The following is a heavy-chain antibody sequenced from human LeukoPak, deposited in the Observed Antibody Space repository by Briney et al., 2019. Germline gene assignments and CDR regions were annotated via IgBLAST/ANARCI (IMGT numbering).Heavy chain of an antibody. CDR1: GYTFTSYA. D-gene: IGHD2-2*01. Sequence: ASVKVSCKASGYTFTSYAMHWVRQAPGQRLEWMGWINAGNGNTKYSQKFQGRVTITRDTSASTAYTELSSLRSEDTAVYYCARSGYCSSTSCYRYYYYGMDVWGQGTTVTVSS. V-gene: IGHV1-3*01. CDR2: INAGNGNT. CDR3: ARSGYCSSTSCYRYYYYGMDV. J-gene: IGHJ6*02.